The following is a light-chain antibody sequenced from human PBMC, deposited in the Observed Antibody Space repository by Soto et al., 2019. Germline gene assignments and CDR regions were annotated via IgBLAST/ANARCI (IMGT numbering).Light chain of an antibody. CDR3: QQRSNWPQGT. CDR1: QSVSSY. Sequence: EIVLTQSPATLSLSPGERATLSCRASQSVSSYLAWYQQKPGQAPRLLIYDASNRATGIPARFSGSGSGTDFTLTISSLEPEDFAVYYCQQRSNWPQGTFGLGTKVEIK. V-gene: IGKV3-11*01. CDR2: DAS. J-gene: IGKJ1*01.